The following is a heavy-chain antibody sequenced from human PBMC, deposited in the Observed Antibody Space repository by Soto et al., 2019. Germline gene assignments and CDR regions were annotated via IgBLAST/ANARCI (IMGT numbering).Heavy chain of an antibody. J-gene: IGHJ4*02. Sequence: EVQLVESGGGLVKPGGSLRLSCAASGFTFGSYSMNWVRQAPGKGLEWVSSISSSSSYIYYADSVKGRFTISRDNAKNSLYLQMNSLRAEDTAVYYCARAPDYYGSGSYETLDYWGQGTLVTVSS. D-gene: IGHD3-10*01. CDR2: ISSSSSYI. CDR3: ARAPDYYGSGSYETLDY. V-gene: IGHV3-21*01. CDR1: GFTFGSYS.